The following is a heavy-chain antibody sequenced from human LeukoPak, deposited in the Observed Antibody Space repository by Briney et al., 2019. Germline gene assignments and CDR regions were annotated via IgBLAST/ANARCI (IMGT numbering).Heavy chain of an antibody. D-gene: IGHD1-26*01. Sequence: SENLSLTCAVYVDSFSGYYWSWIRQSPGKGLEWIRESNHGGSTNYNPSLKSRVTISVDTSKNQFSLRMSSVTAADTAVYYCASRPRNSGSYDGPSGLDYWGQGTLVTVSS. CDR1: VDSFSGYY. CDR3: ASRPRNSGSYDGPSGLDY. CDR2: SNHGGST. J-gene: IGHJ4*02. V-gene: IGHV4-34*01.